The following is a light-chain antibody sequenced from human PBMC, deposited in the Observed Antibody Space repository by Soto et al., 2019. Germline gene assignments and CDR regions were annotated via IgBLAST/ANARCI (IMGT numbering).Light chain of an antibody. V-gene: IGKV1-33*01. CDR1: HDIINY. Sequence: DIQITQSPSSLSSSVGDKVTITCQASHDIINYLNWYQQKPGTASKVLIYEASNLQTGVPSRFVVGGSGTHFTFTISSLQTEDFETYYWQEYFNLPLTFGGGTKVEV. CDR2: EAS. J-gene: IGKJ4*01. CDR3: QEYFNLPLT.